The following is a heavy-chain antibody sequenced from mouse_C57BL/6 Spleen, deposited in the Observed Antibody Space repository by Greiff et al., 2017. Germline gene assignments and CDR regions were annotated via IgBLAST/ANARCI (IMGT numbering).Heavy chain of an antibody. Sequence: EVKVVESGGGLVKPGGSLKLSCAASGFTFSDYGMHWVRQAPEKGLAWVAYISSGSSTIYYADTVKGRFTISRANAKNTLFLQMTSLRSEDTAMYYCARKGIYYGNYYYAMDYWGQETSVTVSS. V-gene: IGHV5-17*01. CDR3: ARKGIYYGNYYYAMDY. D-gene: IGHD2-1*01. CDR1: GFTFSDYG. CDR2: ISSGSSTI. J-gene: IGHJ4*01.